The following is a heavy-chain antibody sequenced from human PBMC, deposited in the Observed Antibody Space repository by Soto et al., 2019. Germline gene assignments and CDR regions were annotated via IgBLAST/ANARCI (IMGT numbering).Heavy chain of an antibody. CDR1: GRSFSGYY. CDR3: ARACSSTSCYVPGRYYYYYYGMDV. V-gene: IGHV4-34*01. J-gene: IGHJ6*02. CDR2: INHSGST. D-gene: IGHD2-2*01. Sequence: SETLSLTCAVYGRSFSGYYWSWIRQPPGKGLEWIGEINHSGSTNYNPSLKSRVTISVDTSKNQFSLKLSSVTAADTAVYYCARACSSTSCYVPGRYYYYYYGMDVLGQGTTVT.